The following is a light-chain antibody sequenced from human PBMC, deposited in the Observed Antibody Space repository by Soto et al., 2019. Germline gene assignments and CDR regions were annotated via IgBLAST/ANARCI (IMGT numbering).Light chain of an antibody. CDR3: QQYNRYSPLS. Sequence: VRMSQSPSSIPASLGGRVTIPXRASRSISFWFAWYPQKPGXDPNXXXXRXSRLETGVPSRVRGSGSGTEFTLTVSFLQAGDGATYYWQQYNRYSPLSFGGGTKVDI. CDR1: RSISFW. J-gene: IGKJ4*01. V-gene: IGKV1-5*03. CDR2: RXS.